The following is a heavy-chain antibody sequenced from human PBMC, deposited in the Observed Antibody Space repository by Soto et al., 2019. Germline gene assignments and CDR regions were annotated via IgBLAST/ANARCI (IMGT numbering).Heavy chain of an antibody. J-gene: IGHJ6*02. CDR1: DFAFRLHG. Sequence: QVHLVESGGGIVQPGGSLTLSCSVSDFAFRLHGIHWVRQTPGKGLEWVAMVWHDGTRKYFRDSVRGRFTVSRDSAKNKVYLQMNNLRGDDSALYFCARDRSSSYSYAMDLWGQGTPVTVSS. V-gene: IGHV3-33*01. CDR3: ARDRSSSYSYAMDL. D-gene: IGHD3-10*01. CDR2: VWHDGTRK.